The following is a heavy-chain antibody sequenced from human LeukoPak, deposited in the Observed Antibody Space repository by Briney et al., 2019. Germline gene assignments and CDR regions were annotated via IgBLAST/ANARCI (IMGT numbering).Heavy chain of an antibody. CDR1: GYTFTSYG. CDR2: INPSGGST. CDR3: ARHFGGTWLVRDFDY. V-gene: IGHV1-46*01. Sequence: ASVKVSCKASGYTFTSYGISWVRQAPGQGLEWMGIINPSGGSTSYAQKFQGRVTMTRDMSTSTVYMELSRLRSDDTAVYYCARHFGGTWLVRDFDYWGQGTLVTVSS. D-gene: IGHD6-19*01. J-gene: IGHJ4*02.